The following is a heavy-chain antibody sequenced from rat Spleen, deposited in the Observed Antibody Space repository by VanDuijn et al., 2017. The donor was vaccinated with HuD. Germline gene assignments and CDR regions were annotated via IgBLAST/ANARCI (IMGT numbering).Heavy chain of an antibody. J-gene: IGHJ2*01. D-gene: IGHD1-2*01. V-gene: IGHV5-20*01. CDR3: TTDITIAATGGSY. Sequence: EVQLVESGGGLVQPGRSLKLSCAASGFTFSNYYMAWVRQAPTKGLEWVATISYDGSSTYYRDSVKGRFTISRDNAKSTLYLQMDSLRSEDTATYYCTTDITIAATGGSYWGQGVMVTVSS. CDR1: GFTFSNYY. CDR2: ISYDGSST.